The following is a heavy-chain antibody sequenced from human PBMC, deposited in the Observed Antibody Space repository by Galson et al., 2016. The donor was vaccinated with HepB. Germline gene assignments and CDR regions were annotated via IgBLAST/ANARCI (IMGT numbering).Heavy chain of an antibody. Sequence: SLRLSCAASGFTFSSFAMSWVRQAPGKGLEWVSGISDNSGGTYYADSVKGRFTISRDNSKSTLYLQMNSLRAEDTAIYYCAKPNSDGLHIFTNWGQGTLVTISA. D-gene: IGHD5-24*01. J-gene: IGHJ4*02. CDR2: ISDNSGGT. CDR1: GFTFSSFA. CDR3: AKPNSDGLHIFTN. V-gene: IGHV3-23*01.